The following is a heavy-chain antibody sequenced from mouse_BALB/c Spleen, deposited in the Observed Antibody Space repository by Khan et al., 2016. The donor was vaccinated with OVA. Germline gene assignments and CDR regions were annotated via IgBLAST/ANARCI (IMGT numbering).Heavy chain of an antibody. CDR2: ISYSGRT. Sequence: EVQLQESGPGLVKPSQSLSLTCTVTGYSITSNYAWNWIRQFPGNKLEWMGYISYSGRTSYIPSLKSRISITRDTSKNQFFLQLNSVTTEDTATXCCASGNYYGYAMDYWGQGTSVTVSS. J-gene: IGHJ4*01. CDR3: ASGNYYGYAMDY. CDR1: GYSITSNYA. V-gene: IGHV3-2*02. D-gene: IGHD1-1*01.